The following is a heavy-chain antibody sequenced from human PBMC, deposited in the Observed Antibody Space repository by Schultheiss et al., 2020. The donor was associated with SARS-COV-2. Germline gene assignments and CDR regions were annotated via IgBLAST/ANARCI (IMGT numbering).Heavy chain of an antibody. Sequence: ASVKVSCKASGGTFSSYAISWVRQAPGQGLEWMGWIATYNGNTNYAQRFQGSVTMTTDTSTSTAYMELRSLRSDDTAVYYCARVGPDRDFDYWGQGTLVTVSS. CDR2: IATYNGNT. V-gene: IGHV1-18*01. CDR3: ARVGPDRDFDY. J-gene: IGHJ4*02. CDR1: GGTFSSYA.